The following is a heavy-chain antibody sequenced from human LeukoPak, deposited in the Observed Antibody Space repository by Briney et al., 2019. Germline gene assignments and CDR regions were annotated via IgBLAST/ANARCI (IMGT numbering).Heavy chain of an antibody. Sequence: GGSLRLSCAASGFTFSDYYMSWIRQAPGEGLEWVSYISSSGSTIYYADSVKGRFTISRDNAKNSLYLQMNSLRAEDTAVYYCASNRGESSSSAFDYWGQGTLVTVSS. J-gene: IGHJ4*02. CDR3: ASNRGESSSSAFDY. D-gene: IGHD6-6*01. V-gene: IGHV3-11*01. CDR2: ISSSGSTI. CDR1: GFTFSDYY.